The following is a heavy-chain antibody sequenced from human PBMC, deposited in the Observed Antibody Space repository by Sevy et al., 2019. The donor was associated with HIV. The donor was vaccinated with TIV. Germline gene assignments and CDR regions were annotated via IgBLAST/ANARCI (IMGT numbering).Heavy chain of an antibody. CDR1: GFTFDDYA. CDR2: ISWNSASI. J-gene: IGHJ4*01. CDR3: ARDRDDGYCTNGVCFNFDN. D-gene: IGHD2-8*01. V-gene: IGHV3-9*01. Sequence: SLKISCAASGFTFDDYAMHWVRQAPGKGLEWGSGISWNSASIDYADSVKGRFTISRDNAKNSLYLQMKSLRAEDTALYYCARDRDDGYCTNGVCFNFDNWGQGTLVTVSS.